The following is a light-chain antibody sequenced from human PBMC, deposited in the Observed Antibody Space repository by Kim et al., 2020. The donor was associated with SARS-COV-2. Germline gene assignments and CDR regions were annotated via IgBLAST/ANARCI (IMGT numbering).Light chain of an antibody. CDR3: CSYAGSYTFEV. V-gene: IGLV2-11*01. Sequence: QSALTKPRSVSGSPGQSVTISCTGTSSDVGGYNYVSWYQQHPGKAPKLMIYDVSKRPSGVPDRFSGSKSGNTASLTISGLQAEDEADYYCCSYAGSYTFEVFGGGTQLTVL. CDR2: DVS. J-gene: IGLJ2*01. CDR1: SSDVGGYNY.